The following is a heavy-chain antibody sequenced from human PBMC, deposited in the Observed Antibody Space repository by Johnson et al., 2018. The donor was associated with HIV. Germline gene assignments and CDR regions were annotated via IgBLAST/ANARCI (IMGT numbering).Heavy chain of an antibody. CDR3: ASELGIRLDAFDI. CDR2: IKSKTDGGTT. V-gene: IGHV3-15*01. CDR1: GFTFSNAW. Sequence: MQLVESGGGLVKPGGSLRLSCAASGFTFSNAWMSWVRQAPGKGLEWVGRIKSKTDGGTTDYAAPVKGRFTISRDDSKNTLYLQMNSLRAEDTAVYYCASELGIRLDAFDIWGQGTMVTVSS. J-gene: IGHJ3*02. D-gene: IGHD7-27*01.